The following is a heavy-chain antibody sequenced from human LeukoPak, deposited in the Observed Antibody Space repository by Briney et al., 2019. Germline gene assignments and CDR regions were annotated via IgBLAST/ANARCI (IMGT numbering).Heavy chain of an antibody. V-gene: IGHV3-48*03. CDR3: ARDRASEVYNWNDEAERHDAFDI. CDR1: GLTFSSYE. J-gene: IGHJ3*02. D-gene: IGHD1-20*01. Sequence: PGGSLRLSCAASGLTFSSYEMNWVRQAPGKGLEWVSYISSSGSTIYYADSVKGRFTISRDNAKNSLYLQMNSLRAEDTAVYYCARDRASEVYNWNDEAERHDAFDIWGQGTMVTVSS. CDR2: ISSSGSTI.